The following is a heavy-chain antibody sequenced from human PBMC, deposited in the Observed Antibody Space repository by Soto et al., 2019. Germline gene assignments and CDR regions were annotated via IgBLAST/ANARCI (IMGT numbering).Heavy chain of an antibody. CDR3: ARYRAYGGNSGLDY. V-gene: IGHV3-11*01. CDR2: ISDTGRTL. CDR1: GFTLYDYY. Sequence: QVQLVESGGGLVKPGGSLRLSCAASGFTLYDYYMAWIRQAPGKGLEWVSYISDTGRTLYYADSARGRFTISRDNGKNSLYLQMNRLRAEDAAVYYCARYRAYGGNSGLDYWGQGTLATVSS. D-gene: IGHD4-17*01. J-gene: IGHJ4*02.